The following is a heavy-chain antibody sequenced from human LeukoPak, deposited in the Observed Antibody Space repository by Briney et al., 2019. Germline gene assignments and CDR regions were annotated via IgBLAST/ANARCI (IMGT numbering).Heavy chain of an antibody. V-gene: IGHV1-46*01. CDR1: GYTFTSYY. D-gene: IGHD3-16*01. CDR2: INPSGGST. CDR3: ARGEYSNGYPYRLDF. Sequence: ASVKVSCKASGYTFTSYYIHWVRQAPGQGLDWMGIINPSGGSTSYAQKFQGRVTMTRDTSTSTVYMELSSLRSEDTAVYYCARGEYSNGYPYRLDFWGQGTLLTVSS. J-gene: IGHJ4*02.